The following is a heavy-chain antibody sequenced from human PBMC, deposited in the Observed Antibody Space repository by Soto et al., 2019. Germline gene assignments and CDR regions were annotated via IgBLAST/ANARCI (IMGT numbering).Heavy chain of an antibody. J-gene: IGHJ4*02. CDR3: ARDYISGTPNY. Sequence: GGSLRLSCAASGFTFSNWWMHWVRQTPGRGLVWVSHINGDGSTTNYADSVKGRFTISRDNAKNTLYLQTNSLRVEDTGVYYCARDYISGTPNYWGQGTLVTVSS. D-gene: IGHD6-19*01. CDR1: GFTFSNWW. V-gene: IGHV3-74*01. CDR2: INGDGSTT.